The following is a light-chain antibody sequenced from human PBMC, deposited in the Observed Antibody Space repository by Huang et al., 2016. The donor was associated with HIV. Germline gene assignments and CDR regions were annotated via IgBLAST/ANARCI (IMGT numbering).Light chain of an antibody. CDR3: QQYDTLPYT. J-gene: IGKJ2*01. Sequence: DIQVTQSPSSLSASVGDRFTITCQASQDITDYLNWYQQKPGKAPKRLISDASNLASGVPSRFSGTRSGTDFTLTITSLQPEDIATYYCQQYDTLPYTFGQGTKLEI. CDR1: QDITDY. CDR2: DAS. V-gene: IGKV1-33*01.